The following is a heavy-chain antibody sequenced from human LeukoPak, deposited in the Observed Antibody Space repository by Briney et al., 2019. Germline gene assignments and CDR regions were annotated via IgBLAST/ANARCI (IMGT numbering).Heavy chain of an antibody. D-gene: IGHD6-6*01. V-gene: IGHV1-18*04. J-gene: IGHJ3*02. CDR2: ISAYNGNT. CDR1: GYTFTDYY. Sequence: ASVKVSCKASGYTFTDYYMNWVRQAPGQGLEWMGWISAYNGNTKNAQKFQGRVTMTTDTSTSTAYMELRSLRSDDTAVYYCARDPPGQLVSAFDIWGQGTMVTVSS. CDR3: ARDPPGQLVSAFDI.